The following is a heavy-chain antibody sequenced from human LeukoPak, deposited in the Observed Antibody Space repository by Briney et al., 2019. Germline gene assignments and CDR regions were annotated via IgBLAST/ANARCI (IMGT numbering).Heavy chain of an antibody. Sequence: GESLKISCKGSGYSFTSYWIGWVRQMPGKGLEWMGIIYPGDSDTRYSPSFQGQVTISADKSISTAYLQWSSPKASDTAMYYCATRLGYCSGGSCFDYWGQGTLVTVSS. CDR3: ATRLGYCSGGSCFDY. D-gene: IGHD2-15*01. CDR1: GYSFTSYW. CDR2: IYPGDSDT. J-gene: IGHJ4*02. V-gene: IGHV5-51*01.